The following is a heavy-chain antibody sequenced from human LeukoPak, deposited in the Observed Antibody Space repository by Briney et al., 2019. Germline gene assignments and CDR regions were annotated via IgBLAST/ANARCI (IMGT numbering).Heavy chain of an antibody. D-gene: IGHD2-15*01. Sequence: PGGSVTLSCSASGFTVNNYRMRWVRPGPGKGLEWVANTKKGRSEKYYVDSVKGRFTISRYNSLYLQMNSPRADDTAVYYCARRYCSDGSCYSIDYWGQGTPVTVSS. J-gene: IGHJ4*02. V-gene: IGHV3-7*01. CDR1: GFTVNNYR. CDR2: TKKGRSEK. CDR3: ARRYCSDGSCYSIDY.